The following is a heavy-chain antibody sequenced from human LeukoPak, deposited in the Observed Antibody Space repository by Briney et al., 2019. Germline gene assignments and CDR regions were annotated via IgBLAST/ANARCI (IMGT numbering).Heavy chain of an antibody. J-gene: IGHJ4*02. V-gene: IGHV3-21*01. Sequence: GGSLRLSCAASGFTFSSYSMNWVRQAPGKGLEWVSSISSSSSYIYYADSVKGRFTISRDNAKNSLYLQMDSLRAEDTAVYYCARGMGITMIDYWGQGTLVTVSS. D-gene: IGHD3-22*01. CDR1: GFTFSSYS. CDR3: ARGMGITMIDY. CDR2: ISSSSSYI.